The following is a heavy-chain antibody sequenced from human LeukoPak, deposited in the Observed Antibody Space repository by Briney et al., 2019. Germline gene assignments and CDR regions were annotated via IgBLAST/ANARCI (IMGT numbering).Heavy chain of an antibody. V-gene: IGHV3-23*01. Sequence: GGSLRLSCAASGFTFSSYAMSWVRQAPGKGLEWVSAISGSGGSTYYADSVKGRFTISRDNSKNTLYLQMNSLRAEDTAVYYCAKAARHSPMVYYYYGMDVWGQGTTVTVSS. D-gene: IGHD6-6*01. J-gene: IGHJ6*02. CDR3: AKAARHSPMVYYYYGMDV. CDR2: ISGSGGST. CDR1: GFTFSSYA.